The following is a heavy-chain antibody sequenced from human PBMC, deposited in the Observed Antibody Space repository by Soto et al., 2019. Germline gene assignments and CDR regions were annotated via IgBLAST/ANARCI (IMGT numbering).Heavy chain of an antibody. Sequence: EVQLLDSRGGLVQPGGSLRLTCAASGFTFSIYAMSWVRQAPGKGLEWVSSISGSGSTTYYTDSVKGRFTISRDNSKSTLSLQMDSLRAEDTAIYYCAKTAAPRGAYYFDYWGQGTLLTVSS. CDR1: GFTFSIYA. J-gene: IGHJ4*02. CDR3: AKTAAPRGAYYFDY. D-gene: IGHD2-2*01. CDR2: ISGSGSTT. V-gene: IGHV3-23*01.